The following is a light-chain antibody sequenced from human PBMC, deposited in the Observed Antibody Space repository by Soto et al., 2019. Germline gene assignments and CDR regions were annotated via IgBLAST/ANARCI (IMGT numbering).Light chain of an antibody. J-gene: IGLJ1*01. CDR3: SFYTNSNTSV. Sequence: QSVRTQPPSVSGSPGQSVAISCTGSSSDVGSNNRVSWYHQPPGTAPKLIIYDVTNRPSGVPDRFSGSKSGNTASLTISGLQAEDEADYYRSFYTNSNTSVFGTGTKLTVL. CDR1: SSDVGSNNR. CDR2: DVT. V-gene: IGLV2-18*01.